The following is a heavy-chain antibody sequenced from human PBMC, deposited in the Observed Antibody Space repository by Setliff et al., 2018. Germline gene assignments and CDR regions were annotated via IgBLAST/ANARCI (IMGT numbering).Heavy chain of an antibody. J-gene: IGHJ3*02. CDR2: INPSGGST. V-gene: IGHV1-46*01. Sequence: ASVKVSCKASGYTFTSYYMHWVRQAPGQGLEWMGIINPSGGSTSYAQKFQGRVTMTRDTSTSTVYMELRSLRSDDTAVYYCARAVTYYDILTGQHHYDAFDIWGQGTMVTVSS. D-gene: IGHD3-9*01. CDR1: GYTFTSYY. CDR3: ARAVTYYDILTGQHHYDAFDI.